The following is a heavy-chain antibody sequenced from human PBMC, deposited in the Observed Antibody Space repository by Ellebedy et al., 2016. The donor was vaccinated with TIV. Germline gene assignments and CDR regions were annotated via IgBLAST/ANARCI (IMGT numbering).Heavy chain of an antibody. CDR1: GYTFTAYY. CDR2: INPNGGGT. J-gene: IGHJ4*02. CDR3: ASPGQGGSGGWEGTY. Sequence: ASVKVSXKASGYTFTAYYMHWVRQAPGQGLEYMGWINPNGGGTNYAQNFQGRVTMTRDTSISTAYMELSSLRSDDTAVYYCASPGQGGSGGWEGTYWGQGTLVTVSS. V-gene: IGHV1-2*02. D-gene: IGHD6-19*01.